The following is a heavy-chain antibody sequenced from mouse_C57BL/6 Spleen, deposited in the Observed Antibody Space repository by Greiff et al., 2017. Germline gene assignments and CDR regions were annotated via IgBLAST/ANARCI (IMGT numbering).Heavy chain of an antibody. D-gene: IGHD2-5*01. V-gene: IGHV1-61*01. CDR1: GYTFTSYW. CDR3: ARWDYSRRGRWDFEV. CDR2: IYPSDSET. Sequence: QVQLQQPGAELVRPGSSVKLSCKASGYTFTSYWMDWVKQRPGQGLEWIGNIYPSDSETHYNQKFKDKATLTVDKSSSTAYMQLSSLTSEDSAVYYCARWDYSRRGRWDFEVWGTGSTVTVSS. J-gene: IGHJ1*03.